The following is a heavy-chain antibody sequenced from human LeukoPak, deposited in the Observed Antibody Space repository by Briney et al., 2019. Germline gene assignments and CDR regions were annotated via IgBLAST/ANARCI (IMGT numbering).Heavy chain of an antibody. CDR2: ISSSGTTI. CDR3: ARVGYSGFEPLFDP. Sequence: PGGSLRLSCAASGFTFSDYYMSYIRQAPGKGLEWVSYISSSGTTIYYADSVKGRFAISRDNAKNSLSLQMNSLRAEDTALYYCARVGYSGFEPLFDPWGQGTLVTVSS. J-gene: IGHJ5*02. V-gene: IGHV3-11*01. D-gene: IGHD5-12*01. CDR1: GFTFSDYY.